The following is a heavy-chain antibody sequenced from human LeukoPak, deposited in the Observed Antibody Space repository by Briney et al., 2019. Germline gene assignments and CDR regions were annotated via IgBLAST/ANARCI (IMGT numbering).Heavy chain of an antibody. CDR3: ARAFGSPLFGYYGSGSYSAPSGMDV. V-gene: IGHV1-2*04. J-gene: IGHJ6*02. Sequence: GASVKVSCKASGYTFTGYYMHWVRQAPGQGLEWMGWINPNSGGTNYAQKFQGWVTMTRDTSISTAYMELSRLRSDDTAVYYCARAFGSPLFGYYGSGSYSAPSGMDVWGQGTTVTVSS. D-gene: IGHD3-10*01. CDR2: INPNSGGT. CDR1: GYTFTGYY.